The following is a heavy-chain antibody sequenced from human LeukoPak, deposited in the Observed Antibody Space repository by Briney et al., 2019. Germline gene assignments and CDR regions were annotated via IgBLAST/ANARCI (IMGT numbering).Heavy chain of an antibody. CDR3: ARVRRRYYYDGSGYYPNWNAFDI. V-gene: IGHV4-34*01. CDR2: INHSGST. Sequence: SETLSLTCAVYGGSFSGYYWSWIRQPPGRGLEWIGEINHSGSTNYNPSLKSRVTISVDTSKNQFSLKLSSVTAADTAVYYCARVRRRYYYDGSGYYPNWNAFDIWGQGTMVTVSS. D-gene: IGHD3-22*01. CDR1: GGSFSGYY. J-gene: IGHJ3*02.